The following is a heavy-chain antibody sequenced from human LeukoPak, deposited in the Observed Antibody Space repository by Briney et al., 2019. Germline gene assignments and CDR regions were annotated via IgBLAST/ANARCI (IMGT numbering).Heavy chain of an antibody. J-gene: IGHJ4*02. D-gene: IGHD3-10*01. CDR3: ANLPRGDY. CDR1: GFTVSRNY. Sequence: GGSLRLFCAASGFTVSRNYMSWVRQAPGKGLEWVSVIYGGGDTYYADFVKGRFTISRDNSKNTLYLQINSLTAEDTAVYYCANLPRGDYWGLGTLVTVSS. V-gene: IGHV3-53*01. CDR2: IYGGGDT.